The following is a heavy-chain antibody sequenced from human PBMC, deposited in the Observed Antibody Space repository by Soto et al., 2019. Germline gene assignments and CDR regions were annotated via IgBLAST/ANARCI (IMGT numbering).Heavy chain of an antibody. CDR2: IKRDGSEK. Sequence: EVQLVESGGGVVQPGGSLRLSCATSGFTLSRYWMSWVRQAPGKGLEWVANIKRDGSEKYYVDSVQGRFTISRDNAKNPLYLQMNSLRAEDTALYYCARDCSARICYGYYFHYWGQGALVTVSS. J-gene: IGHJ4*02. CDR1: GFTLSRYW. V-gene: IGHV3-7*01. D-gene: IGHD2-15*01. CDR3: ARDCSARICYGYYFHY.